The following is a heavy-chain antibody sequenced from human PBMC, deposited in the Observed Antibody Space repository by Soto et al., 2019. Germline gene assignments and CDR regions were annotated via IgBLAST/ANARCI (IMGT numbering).Heavy chain of an antibody. CDR3: AREMGACSDSSCYPGPYDS. CDR2: ITSQSTTI. J-gene: IGHJ5*02. CDR1: GFTFTSYS. V-gene: IGHV3-48*02. D-gene: IGHD3-16*01. Sequence: GGPLRLSCASSGFTFTSYSMNWVRQAPGQGLEWVSYITSQSTTIKYADPVKGRFTVSRGDAKNSLYRQLNSLRDEDTAVYYCAREMGACSDSSCYPGPYDSWGQGTLGTVSS.